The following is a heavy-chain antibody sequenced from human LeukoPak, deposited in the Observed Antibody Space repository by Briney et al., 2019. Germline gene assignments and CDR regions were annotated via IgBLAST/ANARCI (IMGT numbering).Heavy chain of an antibody. J-gene: IGHJ4*02. Sequence: SETLSLTCTVSGASISGSRYYWGWIRQPPGKGLEWIRNIYYTGPTYYNASLESRVTISLDTSKNQFSLKLNSVTAADTAMYYCARGNGIGARPSSFDYWGQGTLVT. CDR3: ARGNGIGARPSSFDY. CDR2: IYYTGPT. V-gene: IGHV4-39*01. D-gene: IGHD6-6*01. CDR1: GASISGSRYY.